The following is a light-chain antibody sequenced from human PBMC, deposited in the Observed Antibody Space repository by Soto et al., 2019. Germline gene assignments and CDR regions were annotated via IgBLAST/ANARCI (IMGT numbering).Light chain of an antibody. CDR1: QNIYSW. V-gene: IGKV1-5*03. Sequence: DIQMTQSPSTLSASVGDRVTITCRASQNIYSWLAWYQQRPGKAPKLLIYKASNLESGVPSMFSASGSGTEFALTITSLQPDDFATYYCQHYNSYPYTFGQGTKLEIK. J-gene: IGKJ2*01. CDR2: KAS. CDR3: QHYNSYPYT.